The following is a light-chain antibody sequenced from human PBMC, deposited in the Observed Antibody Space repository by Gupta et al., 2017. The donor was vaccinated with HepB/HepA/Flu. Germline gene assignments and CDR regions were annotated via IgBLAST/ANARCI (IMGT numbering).Light chain of an antibody. CDR3: SSYTSSSTLG. J-gene: IGLJ1*01. CDR2: DVS. Sequence: QSALTQPASVSGSPVQAITISCTGTSRDVGRYNYVSWYQQHPRKAPKLMNYDVSRRPSGVSNRFSGSKSSNTASLTSSGLQAEDEADYYCSSYTSSSTLGFGTGTKVTVL. V-gene: IGLV2-14*01. CDR1: SRDVGRYNY.